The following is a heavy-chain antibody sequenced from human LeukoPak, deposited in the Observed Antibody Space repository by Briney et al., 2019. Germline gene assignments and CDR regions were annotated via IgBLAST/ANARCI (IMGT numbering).Heavy chain of an antibody. Sequence: SETLSLTCTVSGGSISSYYWSWIRQPPGKGLEWIGYIYYSGSTNYNPSLKSRVTISVDTSKNRFSLKLSSVTAADTAVYYCASSYYDSSGYRKGLIFDYWGQGTLVTVSS. D-gene: IGHD3-22*01. CDR3: ASSYYDSSGYRKGLIFDY. CDR1: GGSISSYY. V-gene: IGHV4-59*01. CDR2: IYYSGST. J-gene: IGHJ4*02.